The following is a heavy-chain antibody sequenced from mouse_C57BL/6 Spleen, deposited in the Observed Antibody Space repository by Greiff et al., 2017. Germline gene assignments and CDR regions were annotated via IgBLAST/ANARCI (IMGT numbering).Heavy chain of an antibody. Sequence: EVQLQQSGPELVKPGASVKISCKASGYSFTDYNMNWVKQSNGKSLEWIGVINPNYGTTSYNQKFKGKATLTVDQSSSTAYMQLNSLTSEDSAVYYCASQITTVVPYYAMDYWGQGTSVTVSS. V-gene: IGHV1-39*01. CDR3: ASQITTVVPYYAMDY. CDR1: GYSFTDYN. J-gene: IGHJ4*01. CDR2: INPNYGTT. D-gene: IGHD1-1*01.